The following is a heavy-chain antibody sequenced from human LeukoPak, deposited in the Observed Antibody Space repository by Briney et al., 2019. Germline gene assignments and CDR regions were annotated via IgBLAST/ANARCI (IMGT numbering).Heavy chain of an antibody. Sequence: SQTLSLTCAVSGGSIRSGDYYWSWARQPPGKGLEWIGHIYYSGNTYYNPSLKSRVAISVDTSKNQFSLKLSSVTAADTAVYYCACVTGLYYFDFWGQGTLVTVSS. D-gene: IGHD1-20*01. CDR1: GGSIRSGDYY. V-gene: IGHV4-30-4*01. CDR3: ACVTGLYYFDF. J-gene: IGHJ4*02. CDR2: IYYSGNT.